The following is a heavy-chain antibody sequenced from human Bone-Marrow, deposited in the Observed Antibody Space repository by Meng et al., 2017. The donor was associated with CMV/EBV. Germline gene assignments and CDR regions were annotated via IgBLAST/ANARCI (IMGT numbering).Heavy chain of an antibody. CDR3: AKDIIAVAGTRNYYYYGMDV. CDR1: GFTFDDYA. Sequence: SLKISCAASGFTFDDYAMHWVRQAPGKGLEWVSGISWNSGSIGYADSVKGRFTISRDNAKNSLYLQMNSLRAEDTALYYCAKDIIAVAGTRNYYYYGMDVWGQGTTVTVPS. J-gene: IGHJ6*02. CDR2: ISWNSGSI. V-gene: IGHV3-9*01. D-gene: IGHD6-19*01.